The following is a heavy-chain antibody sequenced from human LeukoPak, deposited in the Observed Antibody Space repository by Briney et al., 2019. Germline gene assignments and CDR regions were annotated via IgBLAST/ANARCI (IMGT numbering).Heavy chain of an antibody. V-gene: IGHV3-74*01. CDR1: GFTFSSYW. Sequence: GGSLRLSCAASGFTFSSYWMHWVRQAPGKGLVWVSRINSDGSSTNYADSVKGRFTISRDNAKNTLYLEMNSLRAEDTAVYYCVSESYTGSGSYAVWGQGMLVTVSS. CDR2: INSDGSST. D-gene: IGHD3-10*01. J-gene: IGHJ4*01. CDR3: VSESYTGSGSYAV.